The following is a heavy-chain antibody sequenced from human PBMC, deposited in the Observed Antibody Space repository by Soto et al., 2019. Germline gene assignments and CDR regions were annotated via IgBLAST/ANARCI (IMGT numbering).Heavy chain of an antibody. CDR1: GGSISSHKW. Sequence: QVQLQESGPGLVKPSGTLSLTCGVSGGSISSHKWWSWVRQPPGKGLEWIGEVHQSGSTNYNPSLKSRVTISVDKSKHQFSLKMSSVTAADTAVYYCARRDYYDSTGYFVQWGQGTLVTVSS. CDR3: ARRDYYDSTGYFVQ. CDR2: VHQSGST. V-gene: IGHV4-4*02. D-gene: IGHD3-22*01. J-gene: IGHJ4*02.